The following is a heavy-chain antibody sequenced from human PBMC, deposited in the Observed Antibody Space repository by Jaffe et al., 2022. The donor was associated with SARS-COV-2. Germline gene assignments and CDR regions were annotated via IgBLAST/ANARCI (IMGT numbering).Heavy chain of an antibody. CDR2: FSYSATT. CDR1: GASITSSF. J-gene: IGHJ5*02. Sequence: QVQLQESGPGLVKPSETLSLTCSVSGASITSSFWTWIRQAPGKGLEHIGTFSYSATTNYNPSLRSRVTISGDTSKNELSLKLASVTAADTAVYYCARQWVVRFDPWGQGTLVTVSS. V-gene: IGHV4-59*08. CDR3: ARQWVVRFDP. D-gene: IGHD1-26*01.